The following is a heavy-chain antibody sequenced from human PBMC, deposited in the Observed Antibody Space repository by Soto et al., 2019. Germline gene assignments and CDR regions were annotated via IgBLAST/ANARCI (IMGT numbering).Heavy chain of an antibody. CDR1: GFTFSSYS. V-gene: IGHV3-21*01. Sequence: EVQLVESGGGLVKPGGSLRLSCAASGFTFSSYSMNWVRQAPGKGLEWVSSISSSSSYIYYADSVKGRFTISRDNAKNSLYLQMNSPRTEDTAVYYCRIGYCSSTSGYESNWFDPWGQGTLVTVSS. CDR3: RIGYCSSTSGYESNWFDP. J-gene: IGHJ5*02. CDR2: ISSSSSYI. D-gene: IGHD2-2*01.